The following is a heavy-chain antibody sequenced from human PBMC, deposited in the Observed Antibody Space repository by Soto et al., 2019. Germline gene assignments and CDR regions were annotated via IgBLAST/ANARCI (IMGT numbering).Heavy chain of an antibody. J-gene: IGHJ4*02. Sequence: PGGSLRLSCAASGFTVSSNYMSWVRQAPGKGLEWVSVIYSGGSTYYADSVKGRFTISRDDSKSTLYLQMNSLRAEDTAVYYCARDPGVTTYYFDYWGQGTMVTVSS. D-gene: IGHD3-16*01. V-gene: IGHV3-66*01. CDR3: ARDPGVTTYYFDY. CDR2: IYSGGST. CDR1: GFTVSSNY.